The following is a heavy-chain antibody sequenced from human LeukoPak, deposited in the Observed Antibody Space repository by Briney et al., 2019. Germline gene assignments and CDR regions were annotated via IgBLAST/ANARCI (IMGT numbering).Heavy chain of an antibody. CDR1: GVTFSSYS. V-gene: IGHV3-21*01. J-gene: IGHJ4*02. CDR2: ISSSSSYI. CDR3: ARGYCSGGSCSRGY. D-gene: IGHD2-15*01. Sequence: GGSLRLSCAASGVTFSSYSMNWVRQAPGKGLEWVSTISSSSSYIYYADSVKGRFTISRDNAKNSLYLQMNSLRAEDTAVYYCARGYCSGGSCSRGYWGQGTLVTVSS.